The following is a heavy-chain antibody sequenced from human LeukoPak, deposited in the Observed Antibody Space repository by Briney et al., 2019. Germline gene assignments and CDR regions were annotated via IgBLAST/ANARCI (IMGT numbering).Heavy chain of an antibody. CDR2: ISYDGSNE. D-gene: IGHD2-8*01. Sequence: GGSLRLSCAASGFTFSSYAMHWVRQAPGKGLEWVAVISYDGSNEYYADSVKGRFTISRDNSKNTLYLQMNSLRAEDTAVYYCARDSRNYCTNGVCYRGLDYWGQGTLVTVSS. V-gene: IGHV3-30*04. CDR3: ARDSRNYCTNGVCYRGLDY. J-gene: IGHJ4*02. CDR1: GFTFSSYA.